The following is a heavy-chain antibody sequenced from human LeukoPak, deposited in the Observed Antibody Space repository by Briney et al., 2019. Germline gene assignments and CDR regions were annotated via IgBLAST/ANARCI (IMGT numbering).Heavy chain of an antibody. D-gene: IGHD3-3*01. CDR1: GGSFSDYY. Sequence: SETLSLTCAVYGGSFSDYYWSWIRQPPGKGLEWIGEINHSGSTNYNPSHKSRLTISVDTSKNQFSLKLSSVTAADTAVYYCTSPNYDSGWFDPWGQGTLVTVSS. J-gene: IGHJ5*02. CDR2: INHSGST. V-gene: IGHV4-34*01. CDR3: TSPNYDSGWFDP.